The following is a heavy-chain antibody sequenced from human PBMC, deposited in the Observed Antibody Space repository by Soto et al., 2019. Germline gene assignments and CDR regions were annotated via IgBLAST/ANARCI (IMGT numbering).Heavy chain of an antibody. CDR3: ARDFANCSGGSCYSVPDY. CDR2: IIPILGIA. D-gene: IGHD2-15*01. V-gene: IGHV1-69*08. J-gene: IGHJ4*02. Sequence: QVQLVQSGAEVKKPGSSVKVSCKASGGTFSSYTISWVRQAPGQGLEWMGRIIPILGIANYAQKFQVRVTITADKSTSTAYMELSSLRSEDTAVYYCARDFANCSGGSCYSVPDYWGQGTLVTVSS. CDR1: GGTFSSYT.